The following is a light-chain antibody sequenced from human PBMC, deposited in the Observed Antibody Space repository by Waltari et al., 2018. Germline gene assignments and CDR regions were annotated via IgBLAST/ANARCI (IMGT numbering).Light chain of an antibody. Sequence: SYELTQPPSVSVSPGQTARITCSGDALPKQDAYWYQQRPGQAPVLVIYRDTERPSGIPERFSGCSSGTIVTLTISGVQAEDEADYYCQSADSSGNYVVFGGGTKLTVL. J-gene: IGLJ2*01. V-gene: IGLV3-25*03. CDR2: RDT. CDR3: QSADSSGNYVV. CDR1: ALPKQD.